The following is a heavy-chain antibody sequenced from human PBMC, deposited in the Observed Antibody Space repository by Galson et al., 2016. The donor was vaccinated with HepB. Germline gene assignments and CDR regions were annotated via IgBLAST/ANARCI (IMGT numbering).Heavy chain of an antibody. Sequence: SLRLSCAASGFIFRNHDIHWVRQATGKRLEWVSAVDIHGVPYYSDSVKGRFTVSRENSKNSLYLEMNGLGAGETAIYYCARLIYRLPGTYGLDVWGQGTTVTVSS. CDR1: GFIFRNHD. CDR3: ARLIYRLPGTYGLDV. J-gene: IGHJ6*02. V-gene: IGHV3-13*05. CDR2: VDIHGVP. D-gene: IGHD1/OR15-1a*01.